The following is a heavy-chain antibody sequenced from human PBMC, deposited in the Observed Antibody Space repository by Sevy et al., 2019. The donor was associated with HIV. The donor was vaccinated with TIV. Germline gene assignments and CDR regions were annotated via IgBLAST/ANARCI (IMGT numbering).Heavy chain of an antibody. J-gene: IGHJ4*02. D-gene: IGHD4-17*01. CDR2: IWYDGSNK. V-gene: IGHV3-33*01. CDR3: ARSNGDFYFDY. CDR1: GFTFSSYG. Sequence: GGSLRLSCAASGFTFSSYGMHWVRQAPGKGLEGVAVIWYDGSNKYYAASVKGRFTISRDNSKNTLYLQMNSLRAEDTAVYYCARSNGDFYFDYWGQGTLVTVSS.